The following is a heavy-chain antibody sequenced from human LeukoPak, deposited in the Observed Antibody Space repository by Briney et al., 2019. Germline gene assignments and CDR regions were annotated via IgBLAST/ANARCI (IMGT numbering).Heavy chain of an antibody. D-gene: IGHD6-13*01. J-gene: IGHJ4*02. CDR1: GGPISSYT. Sequence: TLSLTFIVSGGPISSYTGSGIRQPPGKGRGGIGYLYYIGTTKYNTSLKSRATIAVDPSEHQLWRGLGSVIAADTAVYDCARGVYIAAAQNGYWGQGTLVTVSS. CDR3: ARGVYIAAAQNGY. CDR2: LYYIGTT. V-gene: IGHV4-59*01.